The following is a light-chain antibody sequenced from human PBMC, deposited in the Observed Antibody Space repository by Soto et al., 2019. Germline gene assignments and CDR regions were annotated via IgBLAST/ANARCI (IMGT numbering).Light chain of an antibody. CDR3: QSYDSSLSVSYV. CDR1: SSNIGAGYD. J-gene: IGLJ1*01. Sequence: QSVLTHPPSLSGAPGQRVTISCTGSSSNIGAGYDVHWYQQRPGTAPKLLIYGNKNRPSGVPDRFSGSKSGTSASLAITGLQAEDEADYYCQSYDSSLSVSYVFGTGTKVTVL. CDR2: GNK. V-gene: IGLV1-40*01.